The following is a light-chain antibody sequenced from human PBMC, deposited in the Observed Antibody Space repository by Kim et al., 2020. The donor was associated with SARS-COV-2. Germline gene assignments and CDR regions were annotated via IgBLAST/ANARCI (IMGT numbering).Light chain of an antibody. CDR3: QQSYSTRLT. CDR1: QSISIS. CDR2: GAS. V-gene: IGKV1-39*01. J-gene: IGKJ4*01. Sequence: DIQMTQSPSSLSASVGDRVTITCRASQSISISLNWYQQKPGKAPKVLISGASTLQSGVPSRFSGSGSGTDFTLTISSLQPGYFATYYCQQSYSTRLTFGGGTKVDIK.